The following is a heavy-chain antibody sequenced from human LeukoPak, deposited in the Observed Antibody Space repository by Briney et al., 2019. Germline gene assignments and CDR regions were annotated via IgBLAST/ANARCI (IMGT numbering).Heavy chain of an antibody. Sequence: PSETLSLTCTVSGGSISSYYWSWIRQPPGKGLEWIGYIYYSGSTNYNPSLKSRVTISVDTSKNQFSLKLSSVTAADTAVYYCARLGRTPYWYFDLWGRGTLVTVSS. CDR3: ARLGRTPYWYFDL. CDR1: GGSISSYY. CDR2: IYYSGST. D-gene: IGHD2-2*01. V-gene: IGHV4-59*08. J-gene: IGHJ2*01.